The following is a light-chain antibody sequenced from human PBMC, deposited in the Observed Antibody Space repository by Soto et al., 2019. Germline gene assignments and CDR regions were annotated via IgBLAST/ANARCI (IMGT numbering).Light chain of an antibody. Sequence: QSALTQPASVSGSPRQSITISCTGASSDFGGYTYVSWYQQHPGKAPKLIIYGVNNRPSGVSHRFSGSKSGNTASLTISGLQAEDEADYYCSSYTSSSTLYVFGTGTKVTV. CDR1: SSDFGGYTY. CDR2: GVN. J-gene: IGLJ1*01. CDR3: SSYTSSSTLYV. V-gene: IGLV2-14*01.